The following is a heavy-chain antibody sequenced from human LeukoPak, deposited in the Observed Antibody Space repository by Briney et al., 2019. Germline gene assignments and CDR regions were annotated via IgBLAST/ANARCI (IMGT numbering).Heavy chain of an antibody. CDR1: GFTFDSYW. D-gene: IGHD4-17*01. Sequence: GGSLRLSCVASGFTFDSYWMGWVRQAPGKGLEWVANINQDGSEKYYVASVRGRFTISRDNSKTSVYLQMSSLRVEDTAIYYCARDYGYGDYAFRYWGRGALVTVSS. J-gene: IGHJ4*02. V-gene: IGHV3-7*01. CDR3: ARDYGYGDYAFRY. CDR2: INQDGSEK.